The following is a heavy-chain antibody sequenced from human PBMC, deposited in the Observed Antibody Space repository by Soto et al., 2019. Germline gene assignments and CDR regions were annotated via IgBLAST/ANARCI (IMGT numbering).Heavy chain of an antibody. CDR3: PKDTFGAWDY. Sequence: PXGWLRLSCTASESGHNIYCRHWIRQTTGKGLVWLSRIKPEITTVTYADSFTGRFTISRDRAKNTPYLQMNGLSAEDTAIHYCPKDTFGAWDYWRQGTLVSVS. V-gene: IGHV3-74*01. J-gene: IGHJ4*02. CDR1: ESGHNIYC. CDR2: IKPEITTV. D-gene: IGHD3-10*01.